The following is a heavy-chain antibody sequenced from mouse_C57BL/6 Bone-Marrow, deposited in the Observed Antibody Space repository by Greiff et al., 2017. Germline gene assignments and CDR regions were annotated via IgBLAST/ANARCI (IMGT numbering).Heavy chain of an antibody. CDR3: ARELRLRNY. V-gene: IGHV1-69*01. CDR1: GYTFTSYW. Sequence: QVQLKQPGAELVMPGASVKLSCKASGYTFTSYWMHWVKQRPGQGLEWIGEIDPSDSYTNYNQKFKGKSTLTVDKSSSTAYMQLSSLTSEDSAVYYCARELRLRNYWGQGTTLTVSS. J-gene: IGHJ2*01. D-gene: IGHD3-2*02. CDR2: IDPSDSYT.